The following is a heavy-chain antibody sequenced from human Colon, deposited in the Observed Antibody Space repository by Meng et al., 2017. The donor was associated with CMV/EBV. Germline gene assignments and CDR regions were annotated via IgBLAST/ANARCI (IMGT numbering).Heavy chain of an antibody. V-gene: IGHV4-39*07. CDR2: IYFSGAT. J-gene: IGHJ4*03. D-gene: IGHD4-23*01. CDR1: GDSISSGNNY. Sequence: GSLRLSCTVSGDSISSGNNYWAWIRQTPGQGLEWLAHIYFSGATYPNPALQSRVTISVDRSKNQFSLRLSSVTAADTGVYFCARVPVAANDGIDYWGHGTLVTVSS. CDR3: ARVPVAANDGIDY.